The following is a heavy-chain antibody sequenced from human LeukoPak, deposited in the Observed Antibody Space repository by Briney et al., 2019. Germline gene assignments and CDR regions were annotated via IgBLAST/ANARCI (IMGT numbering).Heavy chain of an antibody. CDR2: IYYSGST. J-gene: IGHJ4*02. D-gene: IGHD5-18*01. CDR3: ARGGYSYGYFDY. V-gene: IGHV4-30-4*08. Sequence: SQTLSLTCTVSGGSISSGGYYWSWIRQPPGKGLEWIGYIYYSGSTYYNPSLKSRVTISVDTSKNQFSLKLSSVTAADTAVYYCARGGYSYGYFDYWGQGTLVTVSS. CDR1: GGSISSGGYY.